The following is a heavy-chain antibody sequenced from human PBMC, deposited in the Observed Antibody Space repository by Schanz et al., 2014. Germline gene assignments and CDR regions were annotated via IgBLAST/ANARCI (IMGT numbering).Heavy chain of an antibody. J-gene: IGHJ4*02. CDR3: ARGGPAYYFDD. CDR2: LWHDGSKK. V-gene: IGHV3-33*08. CDR1: GFTFSSYW. Sequence: VQLVESGGGLVQPGGSLRLSCAASGFTFSSYWMHWVRQAPGKGLEWVAILWHDGSKKYYADSVRGRFTVSRDNSKNTVYIQMNSLRAEDTAVYYCARGGPAYYFDDWGQGTLVTVSA.